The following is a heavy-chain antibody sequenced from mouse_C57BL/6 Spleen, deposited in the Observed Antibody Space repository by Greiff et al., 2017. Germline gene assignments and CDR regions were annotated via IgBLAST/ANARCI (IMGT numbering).Heavy chain of an antibody. V-gene: IGHV2-9*01. CDR1: GFSLTSYG. D-gene: IGHD2-4*01. Sequence: VKLMESGPGLVAPSQSLSITCTVSGFSLTSYGVDWVRQPPGKGLEWLGVIWGGGSTNYNSALMSILSISKDNSKSQVFLKMNSLQTDDKAIYYCASLYYDYDRRYSYWGQGTLVTVSA. CDR3: ASLYYDYDRRYSY. CDR2: IWGGGST. J-gene: IGHJ3*01.